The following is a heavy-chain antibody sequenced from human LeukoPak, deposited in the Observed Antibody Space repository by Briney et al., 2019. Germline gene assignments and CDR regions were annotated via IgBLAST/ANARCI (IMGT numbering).Heavy chain of an antibody. V-gene: IGHV1-69*05. Sequence: ASVKVSCKASGGTFSSYAISWVRQAPGQGLEWMGRIIPIFGTANYAQKFQGRVTITTDESTSTAYMELSSLRSEDTAVYYCERDFYDSSGYYYVPDYWGQGTLVTVSS. J-gene: IGHJ4*02. D-gene: IGHD3-22*01. CDR1: GGTFSSYA. CDR3: ERDFYDSSGYYYVPDY. CDR2: IIPIFGTA.